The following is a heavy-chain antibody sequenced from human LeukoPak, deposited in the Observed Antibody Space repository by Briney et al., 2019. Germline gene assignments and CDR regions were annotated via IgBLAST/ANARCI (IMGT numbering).Heavy chain of an antibody. J-gene: IGHJ4*02. CDR2: ISGSGGST. D-gene: IGHD3-22*01. CDR3: AKARDYYDSSGFFDY. V-gene: IGHV3-23*01. Sequence: GGSLRLSCAASGFTFSSYAMSWVRQAPGRGPEWVSAISGSGGSTYYADSVKGRFTISRDNSKNTLYLQMNSLRAEDTAVYYCAKARDYYDSSGFFDYWGQGTLVTVSS. CDR1: GFTFSSYA.